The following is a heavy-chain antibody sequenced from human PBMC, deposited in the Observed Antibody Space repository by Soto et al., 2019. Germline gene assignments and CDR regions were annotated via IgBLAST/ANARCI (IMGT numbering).Heavy chain of an antibody. V-gene: IGHV3-30-3*01. D-gene: IGHD3-3*01. J-gene: IGHJ4*02. CDR2: ISYDGSNK. CDR3: ARVTRYDFWSGYDY. Sequence: GGSLRLSCAASGFTFSSYAMHWVRQAPGKGLEWVAVISYDGSNKYYADSVKGRFTISRDNSKNTLYLQMNSLRAEDTAVYYCARVTRYDFWSGYDYWGQGTLVTVSS. CDR1: GFTFSSYA.